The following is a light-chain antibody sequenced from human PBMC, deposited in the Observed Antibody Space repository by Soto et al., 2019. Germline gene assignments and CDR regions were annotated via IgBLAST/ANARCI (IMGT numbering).Light chain of an antibody. V-gene: IGLV2-23*02. CDR2: EVS. Sequence: QSVLTQPASVSGSPGQSITISCTGTSSDFETYNVVSWYQHHPGEAPKLMIYEVSQRPSGASNRFSGSKSGNTASLTLSGLEDEDEADYSCCSYTGSSVVFGGGTKLTVL. CDR1: SSDFETYNV. CDR3: CSYTGSSVV. J-gene: IGLJ2*01.